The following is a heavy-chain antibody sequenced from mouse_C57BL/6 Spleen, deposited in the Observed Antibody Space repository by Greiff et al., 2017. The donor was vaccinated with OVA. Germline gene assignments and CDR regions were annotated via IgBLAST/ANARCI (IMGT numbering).Heavy chain of an antibody. V-gene: IGHV1-82*01. CDR2: IYPGDGDT. J-gene: IGHJ1*03. Sequence: QVQLQQSGPELVKPGASVKISCKASGYAFSSSWMNWVKQRPGKGLEWIGRIYPGDGDTNYNGKFKGKATLTADKSSSTAYMQLSSLTSEDSAVYFCARGGLLWYFDVWGTGTTVTVSS. D-gene: IGHD2-3*01. CDR1: GYAFSSSW. CDR3: ARGGLLWYFDV.